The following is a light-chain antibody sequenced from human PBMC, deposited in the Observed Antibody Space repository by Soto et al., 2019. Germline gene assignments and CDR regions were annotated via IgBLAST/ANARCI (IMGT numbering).Light chain of an antibody. CDR2: AAS. CDR3: QQVKGFPLT. CDR1: QDITTW. Sequence: DIQMAQSPSYVSAFVGDRVAVTCRASQDITTWLAWYQKKPGEAPRLLIYAASSLYSGVPTRFSGSGTGTEFTLTISNLQPEDSAIYYCQQVKGFPLTFGGGTKV. V-gene: IGKV1-12*01. J-gene: IGKJ4*01.